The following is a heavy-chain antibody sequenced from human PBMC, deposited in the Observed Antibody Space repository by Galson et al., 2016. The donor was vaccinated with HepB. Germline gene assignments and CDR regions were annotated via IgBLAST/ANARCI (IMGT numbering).Heavy chain of an antibody. CDR3: ARNPGASTWG. J-gene: IGHJ4*02. CDR2: IYSGGNT. D-gene: IGHD6-13*01. V-gene: IGHV3-66*01. Sequence: SLRLSCAASGFTVGNNYMSWVRQAPGKGLEWVSLIYSGGNTLYADSVKGRLSISRDNSKNTLYLQMNSLSAEDTAVYYCARNPGASTWGWGQGTLVTVAS. CDR1: GFTVGNNY.